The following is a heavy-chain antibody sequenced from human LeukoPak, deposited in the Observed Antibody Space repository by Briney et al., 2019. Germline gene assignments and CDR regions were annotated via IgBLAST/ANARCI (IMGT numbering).Heavy chain of an antibody. CDR3: ARLLGDDSSGYYYDVRLDY. CDR1: GGSISSSSYY. J-gene: IGHJ4*02. CDR2: IYYSGST. Sequence: PSETLSLTCTVSGGSISSSSYYWGWIRQPPGKGLEWIGSIYYSGSTYYNPSLKSRVTISVDTSKNQFSLKLSSVTAADTAVYYCARLLGDDSSGYYYDVRLDYWGQGTLVTVSS. V-gene: IGHV4-39*01. D-gene: IGHD3-22*01.